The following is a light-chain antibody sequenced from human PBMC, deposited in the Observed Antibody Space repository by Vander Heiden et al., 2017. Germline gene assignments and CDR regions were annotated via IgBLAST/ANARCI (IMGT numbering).Light chain of an antibody. CDR2: GNS. Sequence: QSVLTQPPSVSGAPGQRVTISCTGSSSNIGAGYDVPWYQQLPGTAHKLLNYGNSNRPSDVPDRFSGSTSGTSASLAITGLQAEDDADYYCQSYDSSLNWVFGGGTKLTVL. J-gene: IGLJ3*02. V-gene: IGLV1-40*01. CDR1: SSNIGAGYD. CDR3: QSYDSSLNWV.